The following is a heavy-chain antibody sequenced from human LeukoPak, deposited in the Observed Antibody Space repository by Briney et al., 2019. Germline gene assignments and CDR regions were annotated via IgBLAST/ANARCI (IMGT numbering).Heavy chain of an antibody. CDR1: GFIFSSYE. CDR2: ISSSGRTM. CDR3: ARDLWYSGSRAPPRAFDI. J-gene: IGHJ3*02. V-gene: IGHV3-48*03. Sequence: GGCLRLSCEASGFIFSSYEMNWVRQAPGKGLEWGSFISSSGRTMYYADSMKGRFTVSRDNAKNSVYLQINSLRAEDTAVYYCARDLWYSGSRAPPRAFDIWGQGTMVTVSS. D-gene: IGHD1-26*01.